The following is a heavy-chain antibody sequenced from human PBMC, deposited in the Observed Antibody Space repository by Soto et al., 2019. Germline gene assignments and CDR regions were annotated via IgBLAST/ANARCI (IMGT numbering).Heavy chain of an antibody. Sequence: EVQLLESGGGLVQPGGSLRLSCAASGFTFSSYAMSWVRQAPGKGLEWVSTISGSGTGTYYAYSVTGRFTISRDNSKNTLYLQMNSLRAEDTAVYYCAKRGRVAVAFDYWGQGTLVTGYS. D-gene: IGHD6-19*01. J-gene: IGHJ4*02. CDR3: AKRGRVAVAFDY. CDR1: GFTFSSYA. V-gene: IGHV3-23*01. CDR2: ISGSGTGT.